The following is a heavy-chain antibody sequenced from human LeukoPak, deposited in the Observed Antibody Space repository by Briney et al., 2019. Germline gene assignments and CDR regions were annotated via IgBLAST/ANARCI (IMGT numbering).Heavy chain of an antibody. CDR1: GGSISNSY. J-gene: IGHJ4*02. D-gene: IGHD6-13*01. V-gene: IGHV4-59*08. Sequence: SETLSLTCTVSGGSISNSYWSSIRQPPGNGLEWVGYIYSSGHTNYNPSLKNRDTISVDTSKNQFSLNLTSVTAADTAVYYCARHFSGAAAPLPFDYWGQGTLVTVSS. CDR2: IYSSGHT. CDR3: ARHFSGAAAPLPFDY.